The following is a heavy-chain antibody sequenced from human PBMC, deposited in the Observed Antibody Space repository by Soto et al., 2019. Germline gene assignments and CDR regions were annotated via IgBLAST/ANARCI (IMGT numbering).Heavy chain of an antibody. J-gene: IGHJ6*02. CDR2: IYYSGST. Sequence: SETLSLTCTVSGGSISSSSYYWGWIRQPPGKGLEWIGSIYYSGSTYYNPSLKSRVTISVDTSKNQFSLKLSSVTAADTAAYYCARHITGNVLRYFDWFPLRGYYGMDVWGQGTTVTVSS. CDR1: GGSISSSSYY. D-gene: IGHD3-9*01. CDR3: ARHITGNVLRYFDWFPLRGYYGMDV. V-gene: IGHV4-39*01.